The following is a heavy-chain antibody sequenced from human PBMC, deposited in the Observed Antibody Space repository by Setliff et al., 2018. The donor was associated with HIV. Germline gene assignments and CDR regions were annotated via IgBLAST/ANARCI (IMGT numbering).Heavy chain of an antibody. J-gene: IGHJ1*01. Sequence: ASVKVSCKASGYTFTSYAVHWVRQATGQGLEWMGYLNPNSGGTGYAQRFQGRLTMTGDTSVSTAYLELGSLRSDDTAVYYCATPMFPNYHDNSVLIDWGQGTPVTVSS. CDR3: ATPMFPNYHDNSVLID. CDR1: GYTFTSYA. D-gene: IGHD3-22*01. CDR2: LNPNSGGT. V-gene: IGHV1-8*02.